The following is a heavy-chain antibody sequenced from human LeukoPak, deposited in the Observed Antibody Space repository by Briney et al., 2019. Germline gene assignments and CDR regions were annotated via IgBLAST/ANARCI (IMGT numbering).Heavy chain of an antibody. CDR1: GGSISSSSYY. J-gene: IGHJ6*03. CDR3: ARGPDGPYYMDV. Sequence: PSETLSLTCTVSGGSISSSSYYWGWIRQPPGKGLEWIGSIYYSGSTYYNPSLKSRVTISVDTSKNQFSLKLSSVTAADTAVYYCARGPDGPYYMDVWGKGTTVTVSS. V-gene: IGHV4-39*07. D-gene: IGHD1-14*01. CDR2: IYYSGST.